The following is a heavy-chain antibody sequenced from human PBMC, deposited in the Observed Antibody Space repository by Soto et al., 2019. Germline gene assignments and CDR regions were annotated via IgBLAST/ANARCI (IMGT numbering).Heavy chain of an antibody. J-gene: IGHJ4*01. Sequence: PGGSLRLSCAAFGFTFSDHYMDWVRQAPGKGLEWVGRIRNKANSYTTEYAASVKGRFTISRGDSKNSLFLQMNSLKTEDTAVYYCSRAGILTTPYYFDYWGQGTLVTVSS. CDR3: SRAGILTTPYYFDY. V-gene: IGHV3-72*01. D-gene: IGHD4-4*01. CDR2: IRNKANSYTT. CDR1: GFTFSDHY.